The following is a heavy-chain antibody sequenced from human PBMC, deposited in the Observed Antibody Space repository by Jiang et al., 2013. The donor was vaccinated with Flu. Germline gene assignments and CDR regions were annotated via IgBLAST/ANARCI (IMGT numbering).Heavy chain of an antibody. Sequence: QSGSELKKPGASVKVSCKASGYTFTSYAMNWVRQAPGQGLEWMGWINTNTGNPTYAQGFTGRFVFSLDTSVSTAYLQISSLKAEDTAVYYCARERAEGKRRESSSWYRLIGPVDYWGQGTLVTVSS. CDR3: ARERAEGKRRESSSWYRLIGPVDY. J-gene: IGHJ4*02. CDR2: INTNTGNP. CDR1: GYTFTSYA. V-gene: IGHV7-4-1*02. D-gene: IGHD6-13*01.